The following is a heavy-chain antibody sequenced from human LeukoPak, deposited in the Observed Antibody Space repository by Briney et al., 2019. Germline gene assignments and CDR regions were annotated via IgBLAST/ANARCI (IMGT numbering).Heavy chain of an antibody. Sequence: ASVKVSCKASGYTFTSYDINWVRQATGQGLEWMGWMNPNSGNTGYAQKFQGRVTMTRNTSISTAYMELSSLRSEDTAVYYCARVRYCSGGSCYSYFDYWGQGTLVTVSS. V-gene: IGHV1-8*01. D-gene: IGHD2-15*01. J-gene: IGHJ4*02. CDR1: GYTFTSYD. CDR2: MNPNSGNT. CDR3: ARVRYCSGGSCYSYFDY.